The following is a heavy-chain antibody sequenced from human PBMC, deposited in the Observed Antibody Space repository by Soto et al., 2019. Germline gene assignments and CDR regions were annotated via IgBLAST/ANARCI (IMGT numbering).Heavy chain of an antibody. Sequence: QVQLQESGPGLVKPSETLSLTCTVSGGSVSSGSYYWSWIRQPPGKGLEWIGYFYYSGSTNYNPSLKSRVTISVDTSKNQFSLKLSSVTAADTAVYYCATYSGSYSAFDIWGQGTMVTVSS. CDR3: ATYSGSYSAFDI. CDR2: FYYSGST. V-gene: IGHV4-61*01. D-gene: IGHD1-26*01. CDR1: GGSVSSGSYY. J-gene: IGHJ3*02.